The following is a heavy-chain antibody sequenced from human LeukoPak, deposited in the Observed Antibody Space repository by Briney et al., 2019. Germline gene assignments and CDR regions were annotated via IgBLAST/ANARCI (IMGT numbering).Heavy chain of an antibody. V-gene: IGHV4-34*01. CDR2: INHSGST. J-gene: IGHJ4*02. D-gene: IGHD2-2*01. CDR3: ARISIVVVPAYFDY. Sequence: NASETLSLTCAVYGGSFSGYYWSWIRQPPGKGLEWIGEINHSGSTYYNPSLKSRVTVSVDTSKNQFSLNLSSVTAADTAVYYCARISIVVVPAYFDYWGQGTLVTVSS. CDR1: GGSFSGYY.